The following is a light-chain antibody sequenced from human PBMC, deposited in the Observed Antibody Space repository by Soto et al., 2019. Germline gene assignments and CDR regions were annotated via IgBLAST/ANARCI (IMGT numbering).Light chain of an antibody. CDR2: SAS. CDR3: QQYYMWPPV. V-gene: IGKV3-15*01. J-gene: IGKJ2*01. CDR1: ESVNRD. Sequence: EIVMTQSPATLSVSPGASATLFCRATESVNRDLAWYRQKPGQAPSLVIYSASIRATGIPARFSGSGSGTEFTLTINSLQSEDVAVYFCQQYYMWPPVFGQGTKVQI.